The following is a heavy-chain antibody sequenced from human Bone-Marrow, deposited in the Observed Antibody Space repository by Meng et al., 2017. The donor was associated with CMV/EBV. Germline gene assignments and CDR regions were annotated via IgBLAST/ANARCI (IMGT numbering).Heavy chain of an antibody. CDR2: MYWSRSS. V-gene: IGHV4-39*01. Sequence: AISNWSEGWSGERKTPGEGLGGIGKMYWSRSSYCDPSLKRRSTISVEWSKGQFSLKLTSVTAGDTDVYYCAKRGPYYNNSPYYFDYWGRGTLVTVSS. J-gene: IGHJ4*02. D-gene: IGHD3-22*01. CDR3: AKRGPYYNNSPYYFDY. CDR1: AISNWSEG.